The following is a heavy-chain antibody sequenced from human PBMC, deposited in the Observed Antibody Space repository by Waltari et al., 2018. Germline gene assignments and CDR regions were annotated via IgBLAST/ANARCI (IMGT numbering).Heavy chain of an antibody. CDR2: IFYSGST. J-gene: IGHJ4*02. D-gene: IGHD6-6*01. V-gene: IGHV4-59*01. CDR3: ARVNIAARRGGVDY. Sequence: QVQLQESGPGLVKPSETLSLTCTVSGGSISSYYWSWIRQPPGKGLECIGYIFYSGSTKHNPALKSRVTISVDTSKNQFSLKLSSWTAADTAVYYCARVNIAARRGGVDYWGQGTLVTVSS. CDR1: GGSISSYY.